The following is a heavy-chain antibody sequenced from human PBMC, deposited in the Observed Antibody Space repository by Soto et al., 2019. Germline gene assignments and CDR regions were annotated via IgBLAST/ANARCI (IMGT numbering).Heavy chain of an antibody. D-gene: IGHD1-7*01. J-gene: IGHJ4*02. V-gene: IGHV4-4*02. CDR3: ARRDPGTSVDY. CDR1: GGSFTSNNW. CDR2: IYRTGST. Sequence: SQTLSLTCAVSGGSFTSNNWWTWVRQPPGQGLEWIGEIYRTGSTNYNPSLTSRVTISLDKSENKFALKVTSLTAADTAVYYCARRDPGTSVDYWGQGTLVTVSS.